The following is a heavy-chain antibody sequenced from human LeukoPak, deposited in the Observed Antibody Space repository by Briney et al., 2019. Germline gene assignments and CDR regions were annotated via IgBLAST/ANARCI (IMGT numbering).Heavy chain of an antibody. Sequence: GGSLRLSCAASGFTFSSCWMSWVRQAPGKGLEWVSYISGSSNTIYYAGSVKGRFIISRDNAKNSVYLDMNSLRVEDTAIYFCAREDHGSGVVGRKMWPTPRFPRPSPFDPWGQGTLVIVSS. V-gene: IGHV3-48*04. D-gene: IGHD3-10*01. CDR3: AREDHGSGVVGRKMWPTPRFPRPSPFDP. CDR1: GFTFSSCW. CDR2: ISGSSNTI. J-gene: IGHJ5*02.